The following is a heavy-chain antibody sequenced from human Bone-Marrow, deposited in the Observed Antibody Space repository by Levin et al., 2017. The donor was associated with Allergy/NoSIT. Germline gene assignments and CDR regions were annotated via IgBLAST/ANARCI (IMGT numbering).Heavy chain of an antibody. CDR2: MNPNSGNT. J-gene: IGHJ6*03. Sequence: GESLKISCKASGYTFTRYDINWVRQAIGQGLEWMGWMNPNSGNTGYAPKFQDRVTMTRNTSTGTAFMELTSLRSEDTAVYYCTRGAFDSNYHFYMDVWGKGTTVTVSS. V-gene: IGHV1-8*01. CDR1: GYTFTRYD. D-gene: IGHD4-11*01. CDR3: TRGAFDSNYHFYMDV.